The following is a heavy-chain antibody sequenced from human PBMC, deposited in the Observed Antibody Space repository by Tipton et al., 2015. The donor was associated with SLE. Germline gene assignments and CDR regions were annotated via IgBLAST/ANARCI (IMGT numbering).Heavy chain of an antibody. CDR3: AKEAYNWKIGQLHF. D-gene: IGHD1-20*01. J-gene: IGHJ4*02. Sequence: SLRLSCAASGLTFSDYAMSWVRQAPGKGLEWVSSISGSGGNTYYADSLRGRFAISRDNSKNTLYLQMNSLTVEDTAIYYCAKEAYNWKIGQLHFWGQGTLVTVSS. CDR2: ISGSGGNT. CDR1: GLTFSDYA. V-gene: IGHV3-23*01.